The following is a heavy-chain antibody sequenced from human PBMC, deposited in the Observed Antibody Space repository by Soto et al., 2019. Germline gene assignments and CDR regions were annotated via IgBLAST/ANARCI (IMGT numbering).Heavy chain of an antibody. J-gene: IGHJ4*02. Sequence: SETLSLTCTVSGGSISSYYWSWIRQPPGKGLEWIGYIYYSGSTNYNPSLKSRVTISVDTSKNQFSLKLSSVTAADTAVYYCARGITIFGVVISRFDYCGQGTLVTVSS. V-gene: IGHV4-59*01. D-gene: IGHD3-3*01. CDR3: ARGITIFGVVISRFDY. CDR2: IYYSGST. CDR1: GGSISSYY.